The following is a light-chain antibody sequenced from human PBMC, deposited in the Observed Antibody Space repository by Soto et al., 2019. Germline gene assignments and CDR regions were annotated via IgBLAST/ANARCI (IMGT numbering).Light chain of an antibody. CDR3: QQYGSSPWT. CDR2: GAS. V-gene: IGKV3-20*01. CDR1: QSVRSSY. Sequence: EIVLTQSPGTLSLSPGERATLSCRASQSVRSSYLAWYQQKPGQAPRLLIFGASSRATGIPDRFSGSGSGTDFTLTISRLEPEDFAVYYCQQYGSSPWTFGQGTEVEIK. J-gene: IGKJ1*01.